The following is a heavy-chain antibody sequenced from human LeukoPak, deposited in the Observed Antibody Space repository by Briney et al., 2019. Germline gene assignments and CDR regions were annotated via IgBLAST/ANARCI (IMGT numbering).Heavy chain of an antibody. CDR3: ASTKGIAVAAGDY. D-gene: IGHD6-19*01. CDR2: IIPIFGTA. V-gene: IGHV1-69*05. Sequence: GASVKVSXKASGGTFSSYAISWVRQAPGQGPEWMGGIIPIFGTANYAQKFQGRVTITTDESTSTAYMELTSLRSEDTAVYYCASTKGIAVAAGDYWGQGTLVTVSS. CDR1: GGTFSSYA. J-gene: IGHJ4*02.